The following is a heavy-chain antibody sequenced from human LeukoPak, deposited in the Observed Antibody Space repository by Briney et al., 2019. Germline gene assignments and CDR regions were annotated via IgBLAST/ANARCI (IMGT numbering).Heavy chain of an antibody. V-gene: IGHV3-23*01. CDR2: ISGSGGST. J-gene: IGHJ3*02. CDR3: ASLLPSLPGANGTFYSSGWYHKTNDAFDI. CDR1: GFTFSSYG. D-gene: IGHD6-19*01. Sequence: GGSLRLSCAASGFTFSSYGMSWVRQAPGKGLEWVSAISGSGGSTYYADSVKGRFTISRDNSKNTLYLQMNSLRAEDTAVYYCASLLPSLPGANGTFYSSGWYHKTNDAFDIWGQGTMVTVSS.